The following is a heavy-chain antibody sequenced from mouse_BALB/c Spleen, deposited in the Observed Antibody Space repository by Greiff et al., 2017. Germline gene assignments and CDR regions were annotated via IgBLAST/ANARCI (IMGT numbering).Heavy chain of an antibody. CDR3: VRVDYYGYAMDY. CDR2: IWTGGGT. V-gene: IGHV2-9-2*01. CDR1: GFSLTSYD. J-gene: IGHJ4*01. D-gene: IGHD1-1*01. Sequence: QVQLKESGPGLVAPSQSLSITCTVSGFSLTSYDISWIRQPPGKGLEWLGVIWTGGGTNYNSAFMSRLSISKDNSKSQVFLKMNSLQTDDTAIYYCVRVDYYGYAMDYWGQGTSVTVSS.